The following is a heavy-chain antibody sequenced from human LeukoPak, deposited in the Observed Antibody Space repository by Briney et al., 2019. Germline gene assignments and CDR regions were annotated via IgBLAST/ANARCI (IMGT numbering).Heavy chain of an antibody. J-gene: IGHJ4*02. V-gene: IGHV4-39*01. D-gene: IGHD4-11*01. CDR2: IYYSGST. CDR3: ARHDYSNPPLGPDFNY. CDR1: GGSISSSSYY. Sequence: SETLSLTCTVSGGSISSSSYYWGWIRQPPGKGLEWIGSIYYSGSTYYNPSLKSRVTVSVDTSKNQFSLKLSSVTAADTAVYYCARHDYSNPPLGPDFNYWGQGTLVTVSS.